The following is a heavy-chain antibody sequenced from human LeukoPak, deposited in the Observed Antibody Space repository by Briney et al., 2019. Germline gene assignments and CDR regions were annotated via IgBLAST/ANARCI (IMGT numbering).Heavy chain of an antibody. CDR3: ARAYCGGDCYRRYYYYYMDV. Sequence: SETLSLTCTVSGGSISSSSYYWGWIRQPPGKGLEWIGSIYYSGSTYYNPSLKSRVTISVDTSKNQFSLKLSSVTAADTAVYYCARAYCGGDCYRRYYYYYMDVWGKGTTVTISS. D-gene: IGHD2-21*02. CDR1: GGSISSSSYY. V-gene: IGHV4-39*07. J-gene: IGHJ6*03. CDR2: IYYSGST.